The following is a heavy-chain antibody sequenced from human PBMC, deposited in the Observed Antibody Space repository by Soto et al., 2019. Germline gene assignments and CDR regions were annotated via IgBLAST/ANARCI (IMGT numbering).Heavy chain of an antibody. J-gene: IGHJ6*02. CDR3: AKDTRRRGFWSGYSYYYYGMDV. Sequence: PGGSLRPSCAASVFTFSSHGMHWVRQAPGKWLGWVAVISYDGSNKYYADSVKGRFTISRDNSKNTLYLQMNSLRAEDTAVYYCAKDTRRRGFWSGYSYYYYGMDVWGQGTTVTVSS. CDR2: ISYDGSNK. D-gene: IGHD3-3*01. CDR1: VFTFSSHG. V-gene: IGHV3-30*18.